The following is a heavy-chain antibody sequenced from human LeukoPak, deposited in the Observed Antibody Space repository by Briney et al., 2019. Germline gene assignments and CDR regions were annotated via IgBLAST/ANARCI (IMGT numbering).Heavy chain of an antibody. V-gene: IGHV3-23*01. D-gene: IGHD2-2*01. CDR1: GFTLSSYA. Sequence: PGGSLRLSCAASGFTLSSYAMSWVPQAPGKGLKGVSAISGSGGSTYYADSVKGRFTISRDNSKNTLYLQMNSLRAEDTAVYYCAKDTVPAAMYYYYYMDVWGKGTTVTVSS. CDR3: AKDTVPAAMYYYYYMDV. CDR2: ISGSGGST. J-gene: IGHJ6*03.